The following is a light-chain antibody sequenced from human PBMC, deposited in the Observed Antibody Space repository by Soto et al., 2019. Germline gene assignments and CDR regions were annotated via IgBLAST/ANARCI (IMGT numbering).Light chain of an antibody. J-gene: IGKJ5*01. Sequence: EIVLTQSPGTLTLSPGKRATLSCRASQSVSSSYLAWYQQKTGQAPRILIYGESSRATGIPDRFSGSGSGTDFTLTISSLEPEDFAVYYCQKYGSSPPTCDQGTRLEIK. CDR2: GES. CDR3: QKYGSSPPT. CDR1: QSVSSSY. V-gene: IGKV3-20*01.